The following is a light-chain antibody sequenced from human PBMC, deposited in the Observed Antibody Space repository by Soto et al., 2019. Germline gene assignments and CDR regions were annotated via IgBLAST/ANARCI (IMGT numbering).Light chain of an antibody. J-gene: IGLJ2*01. V-gene: IGLV2-14*01. CDR3: SSYTNSNTPVI. CDR2: DVS. Sequence: QSVLTQPASVSGSPGQSITISCTGTSSDVGGYNYVSWYQQHPGKAPKLMIYDVSNRPSGVSDRFSGSKSGNTASLTISGLQAEDEADYYCSSYTNSNTPVIFGGGTQLTVL. CDR1: SSDVGGYNY.